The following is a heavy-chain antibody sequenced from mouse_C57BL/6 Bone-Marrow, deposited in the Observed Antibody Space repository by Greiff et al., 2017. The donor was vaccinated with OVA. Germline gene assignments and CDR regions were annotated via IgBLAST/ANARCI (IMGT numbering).Heavy chain of an antibody. J-gene: IGHJ3*01. CDR3: ARYHYGKPGFSY. D-gene: IGHD1-1*01. Sequence: QVHVKQSGAELARPGASVKLSCKASGYTFTSYGISWVKQRTGQGLEWIGEIYPRSGNTYYNEKFKGKATMTADKSSSTAYMELRSLTSEDSAVYVGARYHYGKPGFSYWGQGTRVTVSA. CDR2: IYPRSGNT. CDR1: GYTFTSYG. V-gene: IGHV1-81*01.